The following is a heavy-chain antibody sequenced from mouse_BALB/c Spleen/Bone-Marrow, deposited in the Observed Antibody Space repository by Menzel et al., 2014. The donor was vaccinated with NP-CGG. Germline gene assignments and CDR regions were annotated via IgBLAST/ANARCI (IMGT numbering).Heavy chain of an antibody. V-gene: IGHV5-17*02. CDR1: GFTFSSFG. CDR2: ISSGSSTI. J-gene: IGHJ2*01. D-gene: IGHD4-1*01. Sequence: DVRLVESGGGLVQPGGSRKLSCAASGFTFSSFGMHWVRQTPEKGLEWVAYISSGSSTIYYADTVKGRFTISRDNPKNTLFLQVTSLRSEDTAMYYCTRGGNWDDFDYRGQGTTLTVSS. CDR3: TRGGNWDDFDY.